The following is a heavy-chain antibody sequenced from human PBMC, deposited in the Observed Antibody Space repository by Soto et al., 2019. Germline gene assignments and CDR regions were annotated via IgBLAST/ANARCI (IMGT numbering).Heavy chain of an antibody. CDR3: ARRLFSSTWPSYFDY. J-gene: IGHJ4*02. CDR2: IHYSGST. CDR1: GGSISSNSYY. Sequence: ETLSLTCTVSGGSISSNSYYWGWIRQPPGKGLEWIGCIHYSGSTYYNPSLRSRVTSSVDTSKNQFSLKVSSVTAADTAVYYCARRLFSSTWPSYFDYWGQGTLVTVSS. D-gene: IGHD6-13*01. V-gene: IGHV4-39*01.